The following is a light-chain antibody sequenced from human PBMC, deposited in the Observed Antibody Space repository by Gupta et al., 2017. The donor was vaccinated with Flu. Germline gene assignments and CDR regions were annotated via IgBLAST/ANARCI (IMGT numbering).Light chain of an antibody. CDR2: SNN. CDR1: SSNIGSKA. V-gene: IGLV1-44*01. CDR3: VAWDDSLNGYV. Sequence: QSVLTQPPSASGTPGQRVTLSCSGSSSNIGSKAVNWYQQLPGTAPKLLIYSNNQRPSGVPDRLSGSKSGTSASLAISGLQSEDEADYYCVAWDDSLNGYVFGTGTKVTVL. J-gene: IGLJ1*01.